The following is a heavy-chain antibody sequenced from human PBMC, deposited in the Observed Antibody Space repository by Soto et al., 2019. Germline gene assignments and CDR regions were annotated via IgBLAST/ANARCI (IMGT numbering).Heavy chain of an antibody. CDR2: ISSGGSYI. V-gene: IGHV3-21*01. CDR1: FTFSMYS. D-gene: IGHD1-26*01. J-gene: IGHJ5*02. CDR3: TRDQGGSYDSWFDP. Sequence: EVQVVESGGGLVQPGGSLRLSCSFTFSMYSMNWVRQAPGKGLEWVASISSGGSYIKYADSVKGRFTISRDNAKNSVSLQVTSLRVDDTAVYFCTRDQGGSYDSWFDPWSQGTLVSVSS.